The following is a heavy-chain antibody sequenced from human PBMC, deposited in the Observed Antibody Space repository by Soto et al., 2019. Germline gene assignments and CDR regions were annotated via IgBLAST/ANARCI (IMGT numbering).Heavy chain of an antibody. Sequence: PGESLKISCKTSGYTFSGHWISWVRQVPGKGLQWMGNIDPSDSYINYNPAFRGHVTFSVDKSNSTAYLHWRSQGPSDTAIYYCARHGAAIWLGYWGQGTMVTVSS. V-gene: IGHV5-10-1*01. D-gene: IGHD6-19*01. CDR3: ARHGAAIWLGY. J-gene: IGHJ4*02. CDR1: GYTFSGHW. CDR2: IDPSDSYI.